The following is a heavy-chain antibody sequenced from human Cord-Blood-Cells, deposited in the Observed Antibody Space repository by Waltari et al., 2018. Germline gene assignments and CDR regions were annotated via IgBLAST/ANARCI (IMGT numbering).Heavy chain of an antibody. J-gene: IGHJ4*02. CDR2: INSDGSST. CDR3: AREGVVIGPFDY. V-gene: IGHV3-74*01. D-gene: IGHD3-22*01. Sequence: EVQLVESGGGLVQPGGSLRLSCAASGFTFSSYWMHWVRQAPGKGLVGVSGINSDGSSTSYADSVKGRFTISRDNAKNTLYLQMNSLRAEDTAVYYCAREGVVIGPFDYWGQGTLVTVSS. CDR1: GFTFSSYW.